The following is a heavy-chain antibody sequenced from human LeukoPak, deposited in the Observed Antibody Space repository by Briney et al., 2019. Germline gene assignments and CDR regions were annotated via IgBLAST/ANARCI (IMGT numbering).Heavy chain of an antibody. CDR1: GFTFSSYC. Sequence: GGSLRLSCVASGFTFSSYCMTWVRQAPGKGLEWVANINTDGSNIYYVDSVKGRFTISRDNAKNSLYLQMNSLRAEDTAVYYCAELGITMIGGVWGKGTTVSVSS. CDR2: INTDGSNI. CDR3: AELGITMIGGV. J-gene: IGHJ6*04. V-gene: IGHV3-7*01. D-gene: IGHD3-10*02.